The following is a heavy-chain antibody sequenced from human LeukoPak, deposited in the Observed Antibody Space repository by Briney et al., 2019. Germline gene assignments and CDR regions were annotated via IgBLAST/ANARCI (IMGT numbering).Heavy chain of an antibody. Sequence: PGGSLRLSCAASGFTFSSYGRHSVRPAPGKGLERVGVISYDVSNKYYVDSVKGRFTVSRNNSKNTLYLQMNSLRAEDTAVYYCAKDGLWIQLLYYFDYWGQGTLVTVSS. CDR3: AKDGLWIQLLYYFDY. J-gene: IGHJ4*02. CDR2: ISYDVSNK. D-gene: IGHD5-18*01. V-gene: IGHV3-30*18. CDR1: GFTFSSYG.